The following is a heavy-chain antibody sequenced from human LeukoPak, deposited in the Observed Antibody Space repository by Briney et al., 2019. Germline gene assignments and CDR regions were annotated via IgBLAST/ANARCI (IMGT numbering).Heavy chain of an antibody. CDR1: GGSISSYY. Sequence: SETLSLTCTVSGGSISSYYWSWLRPPAGKGLGWIGRIYTSGSTNYNPSLKSRVTMSVDTSKNQFSLKLSSVTAADTAVYYCARERPGIFPYWFDPWGQGTLVTVSS. CDR2: IYTSGST. J-gene: IGHJ5*02. D-gene: IGHD6-13*01. CDR3: ARERPGIFPYWFDP. V-gene: IGHV4-4*07.